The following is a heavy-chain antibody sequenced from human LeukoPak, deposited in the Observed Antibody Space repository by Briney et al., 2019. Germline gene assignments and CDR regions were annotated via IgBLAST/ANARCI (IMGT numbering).Heavy chain of an antibody. V-gene: IGHV4-4*07. Sequence: SETLSLTCTVSGGSISSYYWSWIRQPAVKGLEWIGRIYTSGSTNYNPSLKSRVTMSVDTSKNQFSLKLSSVTAADTAVYYCVQTGYSSIWSDDFDIWGQGTMVTVSS. CDR1: GGSISSYY. D-gene: IGHD6-13*01. J-gene: IGHJ3*02. CDR2: IYTSGST. CDR3: VQTGYSSIWSDDFDI.